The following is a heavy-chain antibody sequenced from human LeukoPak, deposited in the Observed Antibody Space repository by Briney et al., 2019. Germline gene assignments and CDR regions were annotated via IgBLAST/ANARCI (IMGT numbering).Heavy chain of an antibody. CDR1: GGSISSNY. CDR2: IYYSGST. Sequence: ASETLSLTCSVSGGSISSNYWSWIRQPPGKGLEWIGYIYYSGSTYYNPSLKSQVTISVDTSKNLFSLKLSSVTGADTAVYYCARVQRPLDGADYWGQGTLVTVSS. V-gene: IGHV4-59*01. J-gene: IGHJ4*02. CDR3: ARVQRPLDGADY. D-gene: IGHD1-1*01.